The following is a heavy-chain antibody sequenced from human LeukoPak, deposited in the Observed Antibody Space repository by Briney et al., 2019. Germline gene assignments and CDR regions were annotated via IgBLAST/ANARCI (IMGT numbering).Heavy chain of an antibody. CDR1: GFTVSSNC. V-gene: IGHV3-66*01. Sequence: GGSLRLSCAASGFTVSSNCMSWDRQAPGKGLEWVSVIYSGGSTYYADSVKGRFTISRDNSKNTLYLQMNSLRAEDTAVYYCARVDRYDFYFDYWGQGTLVTVSS. D-gene: IGHD5-12*01. CDR2: IYSGGST. J-gene: IGHJ4*02. CDR3: ARVDRYDFYFDY.